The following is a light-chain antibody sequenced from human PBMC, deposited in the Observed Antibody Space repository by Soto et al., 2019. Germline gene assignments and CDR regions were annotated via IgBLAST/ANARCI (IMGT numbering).Light chain of an antibody. J-gene: IGKJ1*01. CDR1: QSISSW. CDR3: QQSYSTPQT. CDR2: DAS. V-gene: IGKV1-5*01. Sequence: DIQVTQSPTTLSGSVVDRVTITCRASQSISSWLAWYQHKPGKAPKLLIYDASNLDSGVPSRFSGSGSGTDFTLTISSLQPEDFATYYCQQSYSTPQTFGQGTKVDIK.